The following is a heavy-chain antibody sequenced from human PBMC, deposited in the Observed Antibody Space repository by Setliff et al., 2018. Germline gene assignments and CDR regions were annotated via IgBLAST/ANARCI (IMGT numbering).Heavy chain of an antibody. V-gene: IGHV1-69-2*01. Sequence: ASVKVSCKASGYTFSDYYMQWVRQAPGKGLEWMGRFDFDDDETIYAEKFQGRVTMSADTSSDTAYMELSRLRSDDTAVYYCARAYYDILTGRSENYFDYWGQGTLVTVSS. J-gene: IGHJ4*02. D-gene: IGHD3-9*01. CDR1: GYTFSDYY. CDR2: FDFDDDET. CDR3: ARAYYDILTGRSENYFDY.